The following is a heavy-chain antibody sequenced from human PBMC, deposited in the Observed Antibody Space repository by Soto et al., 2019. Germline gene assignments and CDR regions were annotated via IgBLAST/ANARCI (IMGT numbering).Heavy chain of an antibody. CDR2: INHSGST. Sequence: SDTLSLTCAVYGGSFSGYYWSWIRQPPGKGLEWIGEINHSGSTNYNPSLKSRVTISVDTSKNQFSLKLSSVTAADTAVYYCARRKDFWSGYYMVNWFDPWGQGTLVT. CDR3: ARRKDFWSGYYMVNWFDP. J-gene: IGHJ5*02. CDR1: GGSFSGYY. V-gene: IGHV4-34*01. D-gene: IGHD3-3*01.